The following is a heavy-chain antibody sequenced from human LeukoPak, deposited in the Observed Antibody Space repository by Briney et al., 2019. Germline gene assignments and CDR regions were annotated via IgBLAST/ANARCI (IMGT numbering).Heavy chain of an antibody. CDR3: ARGRTYGDYVGRYFDY. V-gene: IGHV1-2*02. J-gene: IGHJ4*02. CDR1: GYTFTGYY. CDR2: INPNSGGT. Sequence: ASVKVSCKASGYTFTGYYMHWVRQAPGQGLEWMGWINPNSGGTNYAQKFQDRVTMTRDTSISTAYMELSRLRSDDTAVYYCARGRTYGDYVGRYFDYWGQGTLVTVSS. D-gene: IGHD4-17*01.